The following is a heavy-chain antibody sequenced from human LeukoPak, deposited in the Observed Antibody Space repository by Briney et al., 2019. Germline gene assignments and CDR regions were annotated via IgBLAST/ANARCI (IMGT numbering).Heavy chain of an antibody. CDR3: ARAITYYYDSSGYGFDC. CDR2: ISSSGSTI. CDR1: GFTFSDYY. Sequence: GGSLRLSCAASGFTFSDYYMSWIRQAPGKGLEWVSYISSSGSTIYYADSVKGRFTISRDNAKNSLYLQMNSLRAEDTAVYYCARAITYYYDSSGYGFDCWGQGTLVTVSS. J-gene: IGHJ4*02. D-gene: IGHD3-22*01. V-gene: IGHV3-11*04.